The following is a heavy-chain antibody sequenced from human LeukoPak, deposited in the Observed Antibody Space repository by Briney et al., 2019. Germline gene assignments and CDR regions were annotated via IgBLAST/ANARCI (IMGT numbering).Heavy chain of an antibody. CDR2: IYYSGST. V-gene: IGHV4-59*12. J-gene: IGHJ6*03. CDR1: GGSISSYY. Sequence: SETLSLTCTVSGGSISSYYWSWIRQPPGKGLEWIGYIYYSGSTNYNPSLKSRVTISVDTSKNQFSLKLSSVTAADTAVYYCAGLGYCSSTSCMDVWGKGTTVTVSS. D-gene: IGHD2-2*01. CDR3: AGLGYCSSTSCMDV.